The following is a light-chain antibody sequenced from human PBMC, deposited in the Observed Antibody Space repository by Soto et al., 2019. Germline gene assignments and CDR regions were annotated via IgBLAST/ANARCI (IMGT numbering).Light chain of an antibody. CDR3: QQANSFPPT. V-gene: IGKV1-12*01. Sequence: DIHMTQSPSTLPASLGDRVTISFRASQDISNYLVWFQQKPGKAPKLLIYAASSLQSGVPSRFSGSGSGTDFTLTISSLQPEDFATYYCQQANSFPPTFGQGTKVDIK. J-gene: IGKJ1*01. CDR1: QDISNY. CDR2: AAS.